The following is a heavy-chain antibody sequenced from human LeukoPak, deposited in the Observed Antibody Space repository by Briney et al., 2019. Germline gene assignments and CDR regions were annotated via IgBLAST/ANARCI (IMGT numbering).Heavy chain of an antibody. CDR3: ARHSGGGIEDMDV. J-gene: IGHJ6*03. CDR2: IYVTGN. D-gene: IGHD3-16*02. CDR1: GGSIGTYY. Sequence: SETLSLTCTVSGGSIGTYYWSWVRQSPGKGLEGIGYIYVTGNRYNPYLQSRVTISVDTSRNQFFLKMSSVTAADTAVYYCARHSGGGIEDMDVWGKGTKVTVSS. V-gene: IGHV4-59*08.